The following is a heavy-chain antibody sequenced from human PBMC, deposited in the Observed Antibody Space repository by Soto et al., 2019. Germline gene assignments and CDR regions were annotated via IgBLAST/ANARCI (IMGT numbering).Heavy chain of an antibody. CDR1: GGSISSGGYY. Sequence: TLSLTCTVSGGSISSGGYYWSWIRQHPGKGLEWIGYIYYSGSTYYNPSLKSRVTISVDTSNNQFSLKLRSVTAADTAVYYCARDSKEVRGYYDSSGYYYFDYWGQGTLVNVSS. J-gene: IGHJ4*02. CDR3: ARDSKEVRGYYDSSGYYYFDY. V-gene: IGHV4-31*03. CDR2: IYYSGST. D-gene: IGHD3-22*01.